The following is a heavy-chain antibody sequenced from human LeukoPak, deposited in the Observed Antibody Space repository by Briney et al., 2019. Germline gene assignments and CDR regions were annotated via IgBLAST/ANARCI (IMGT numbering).Heavy chain of an antibody. CDR1: GGSISSGSYF. CDR2: IYTSGST. CDR3: ARDPRYGDSPG. Sequence: SQTLPLTCTVSGGSISSGSYFWSWIRQPAGKGLEWIGRIYTSGSTDYNPSLKSRVTISIDTSKNQFSLNLTSVTAAGTAVYYCARDPRYGDSPGWGQGTLVTVSS. J-gene: IGHJ1*01. D-gene: IGHD4-17*01. V-gene: IGHV4-61*02.